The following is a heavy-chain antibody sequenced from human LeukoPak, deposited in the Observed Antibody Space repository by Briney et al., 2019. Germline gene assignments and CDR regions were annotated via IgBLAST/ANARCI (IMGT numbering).Heavy chain of an antibody. Sequence: SETLSLTCTVSAGSVSAYYWSWIRQRPGRGFESIGYIFYNGHTKYNPSLSSRVTISINTSKNQFSLKLSSVTAADTAFYFCARGLDPPRGNWSAPGGQGILVTVSS. CDR3: ARGLDPPRGNWSAP. J-gene: IGHJ5*02. V-gene: IGHV4-59*02. CDR2: IFYNGHT. D-gene: IGHD3-10*01. CDR1: AGSVSAYY.